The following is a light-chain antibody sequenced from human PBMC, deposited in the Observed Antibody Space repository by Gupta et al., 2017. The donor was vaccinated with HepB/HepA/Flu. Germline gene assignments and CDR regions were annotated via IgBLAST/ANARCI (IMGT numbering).Light chain of an antibody. CDR1: QGISNF. Sequence: GDRVTITCRASQGISNFLAWYQQKPGKIPKLLIFAASTLQSGVPSRFSGSGFGTDFTLTISSLQPEDVATYYCQKYDSAPLTFGQGTKVEI. CDR3: QKYDSAPLT. V-gene: IGKV1-27*01. J-gene: IGKJ1*01. CDR2: AAS.